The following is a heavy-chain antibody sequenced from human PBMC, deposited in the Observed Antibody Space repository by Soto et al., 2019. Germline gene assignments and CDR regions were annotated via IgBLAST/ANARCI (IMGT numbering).Heavy chain of an antibody. CDR1: GYTFTSYD. J-gene: IGHJ6*02. V-gene: IGHV1-8*01. Sequence: ASVKVSCKASGYTFTSYDINWVRQATGQGLEWMGWMNPNSGNTGYAQKFQGRVTMTRNTSISTAYMELSSLRSEDTAVYYCARGLGAVAGRYYYYGVDVWGQGTTVTVSS. CDR3: ARGLGAVAGRYYYYGVDV. CDR2: MNPNSGNT. D-gene: IGHD6-19*01.